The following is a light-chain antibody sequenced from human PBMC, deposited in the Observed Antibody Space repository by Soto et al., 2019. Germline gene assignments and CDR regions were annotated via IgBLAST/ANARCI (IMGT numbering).Light chain of an antibody. Sequence: DIQTTQSPSSLSSSLGDRVTITCRASQSISNFLNWFQHKPGKAPKVLISAASTLQSGVPSRFSGSVSGTDFTLTISSLQPQDSASYYCQQYYNSVLTFGGGTKVDIK. CDR1: QSISNF. CDR3: QQYYNSVLT. CDR2: AAS. J-gene: IGKJ4*01. V-gene: IGKV1-39*01.